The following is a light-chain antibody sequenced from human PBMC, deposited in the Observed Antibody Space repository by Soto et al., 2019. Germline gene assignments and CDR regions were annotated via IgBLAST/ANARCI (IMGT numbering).Light chain of an antibody. Sequence: QSVLTQPPSASGTPGQRVTISCSGSSSNIGNNYVYWYQMLPGTAPKLLIYRNNQRPSGVPDRFSGSRSGTSASPAISGLRSEDEEDYYCAAWDDSLSGRGIFGGGTKVTVL. CDR3: AAWDDSLSGRGI. CDR1: SSNIGNNY. J-gene: IGLJ2*01. CDR2: RNN. V-gene: IGLV1-47*01.